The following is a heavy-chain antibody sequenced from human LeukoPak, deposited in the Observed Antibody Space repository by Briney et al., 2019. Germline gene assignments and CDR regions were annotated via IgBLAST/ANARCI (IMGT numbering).Heavy chain of an antibody. J-gene: IGHJ4*02. V-gene: IGHV5-51*01. D-gene: IGHD2-2*01. CDR1: GYSFTTYW. Sequence: GESLKISCRGAGYSFTTYWIGWVRQLPGKGLEWLGIIYPGDSDTRYTPSFQGQVTMSADKSINTAYLQWSSLKASDTAIYYCARRQGCSSTSCPPDYWGQGTLVTVSP. CDR3: ARRQGCSSTSCPPDY. CDR2: IYPGDSDT.